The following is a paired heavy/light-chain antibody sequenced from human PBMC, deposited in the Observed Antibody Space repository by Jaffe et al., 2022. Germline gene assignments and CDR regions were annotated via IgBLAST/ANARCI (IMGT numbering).Light chain of an antibody. CDR1: QSVSSSY. CDR2: GAS. CDR3: QQYGSSRVT. V-gene: IGKV3-20*01. Sequence: EIVLTQSPGTLSLSPGERATLSCRASQSVSSSYLAWYQQKPGQAPRLLIYGASSRATGIPDRFSGSGSGTDFTLTISRLEPEDFAVYYCQQYGSSRVTFGGGTKVEIK. J-gene: IGKJ4*01.
Heavy chain of an antibody. D-gene: IGHD4-17*01. CDR3: ARLDFMNDYGDLNAFDI. J-gene: IGHJ3*02. CDR1: GYSISSGYY. CDR2: IYHSGST. V-gene: IGHV4-38-2*01. Sequence: QVQLQESGPGLVKPSETLSLTCAVSGYSISSGYYWGWIRQPPGKGLEWIGSIYHSGSTYYNPSLKSRVTISVDTSKNQFSLKLSSVTAADTAVYYCARLDFMNDYGDLNAFDIWGQGTMVTVSS.